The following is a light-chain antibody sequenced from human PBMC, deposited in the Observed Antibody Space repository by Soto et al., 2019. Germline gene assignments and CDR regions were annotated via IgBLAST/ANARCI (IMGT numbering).Light chain of an antibody. CDR2: EVS. V-gene: IGLV2-23*02. J-gene: IGLJ1*01. Sequence: QSVLTQPASVSGSPGQSITISCTGTSSDVGTYNFASWFQQHPGEAPKLMIYEVSKRPSGVSNRFSGSKSGNTASLTISGLQAEDEADYYCCSYVGSNYVFGTGTKVNVL. CDR3: CSYVGSNYV. CDR1: SSDVGTYNF.